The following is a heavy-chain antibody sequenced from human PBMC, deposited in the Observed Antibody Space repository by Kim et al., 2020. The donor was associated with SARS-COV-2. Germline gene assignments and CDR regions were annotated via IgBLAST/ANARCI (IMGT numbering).Heavy chain of an antibody. D-gene: IGHD3-3*01. CDR1: GGSISSSSYY. Sequence: SETLSLTCTVSGGSISSSSYYWGWIRQPPGKGLEWIGSIYYSGSTYYNPSLKSRVTISVDTSKNQFSLKLSSVTAADTAVYYCATEGVVITRYYYYGMDVWGQGTTVTVSS. CDR3: ATEGVVITRYYYYGMDV. CDR2: IYYSGST. J-gene: IGHJ6*02. V-gene: IGHV4-39*01.